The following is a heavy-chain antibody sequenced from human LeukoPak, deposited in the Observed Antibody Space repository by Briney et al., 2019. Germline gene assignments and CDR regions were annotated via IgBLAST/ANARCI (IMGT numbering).Heavy chain of an antibody. Sequence: GGSLRLSCAASGFTFSSYWMHWVRQAPGKGLVWVSRINSDGRSTSYADSVKGRFTISRDNAKNTLYLQMNSLRAEDTAVYYCARGGLRYFDWALDYWGQGTLVTVSS. J-gene: IGHJ4*02. CDR3: ARGGLRYFDWALDY. CDR1: GFTFSSYW. V-gene: IGHV3-74*01. D-gene: IGHD3-9*01. CDR2: INSDGRST.